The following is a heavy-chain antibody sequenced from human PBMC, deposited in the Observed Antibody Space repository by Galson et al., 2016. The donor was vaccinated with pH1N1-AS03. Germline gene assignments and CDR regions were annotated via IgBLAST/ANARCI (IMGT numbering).Heavy chain of an antibody. CDR3: ARGVVDCSGPACSGTLRFDP. V-gene: IGHV1-8*03. D-gene: IGHD2-15*01. CDR1: GHTFTTYD. CDR2: MNPDSGNT. J-gene: IGHJ5*02. Sequence: SVKVSCKASGHTFTTYDINWVRQAPGQGLEWMGWMNPDSGNTGYAPSFQGRVTITRDTSISTAYMELSSLRSEDTAVYYCARGVVDCSGPACSGTLRFDPWGQGTLVTVSS.